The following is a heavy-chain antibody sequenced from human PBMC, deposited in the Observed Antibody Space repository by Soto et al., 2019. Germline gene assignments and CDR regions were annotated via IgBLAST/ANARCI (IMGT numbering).Heavy chain of an antibody. CDR1: GGSISSSDFY. CDR2: MYYSGTT. V-gene: IGHV4-39*01. D-gene: IGHD6-25*01. CDR3: AVVDSTGNWFDP. J-gene: IGHJ5*02. Sequence: QLQLQESGPGLVKPSETLSLTCTVSGGSISSSDFYWGWLRQTPGKGLEFIGSMYYSGTTYYNPSLKSRVTIYVDTSKNQFTLKLISVTAADTAVYYCAVVDSTGNWFDPWGEGALVTVSS.